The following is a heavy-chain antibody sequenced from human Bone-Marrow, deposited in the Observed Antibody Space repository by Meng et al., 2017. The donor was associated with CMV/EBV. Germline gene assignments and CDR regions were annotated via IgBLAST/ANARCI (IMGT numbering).Heavy chain of an antibody. CDR1: GYTFTGYY. J-gene: IGHJ4*02. CDR3: ATYSSSWYPFDY. Sequence: ASVKVSCKASGYTFTGYYMHWVRQAPGQGLEWMGWINPNSGGTNYAQKFQGRVTMTRDTSISTAYMELSRLRSDDTAVYYCATYSSSWYPFDYWGQGTLATVSS. D-gene: IGHD6-13*01. CDR2: INPNSGGT. V-gene: IGHV1-2*02.